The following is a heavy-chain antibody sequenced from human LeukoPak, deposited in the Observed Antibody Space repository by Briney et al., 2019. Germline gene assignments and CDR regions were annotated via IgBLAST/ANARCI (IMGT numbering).Heavy chain of an antibody. CDR1: GFTFSSYS. D-gene: IGHD6-19*01. CDR3: ARVPGYSSGGAFDI. CDR2: ISSSSSYI. V-gene: IGHV3-21*01. Sequence: PGGSLRLSCAASGFTFSSYSMNWVRQAPGKGLGWVSSISSSSSYIYYADSVKGRFTISRDNAKNSLYLQMNSLRAEDTAVYYCARVPGYSSGGAFDIWGQGTMVTVSS. J-gene: IGHJ3*02.